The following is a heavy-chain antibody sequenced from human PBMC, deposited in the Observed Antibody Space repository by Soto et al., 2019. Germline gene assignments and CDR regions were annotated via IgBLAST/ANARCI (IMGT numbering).Heavy chain of an antibody. Sequence: SETLSLTCTVSGGPISSGGYYWSWICQHPGKGLEWIGYIYYSGSTYYNPSLKSRVTISVDTSKNQFSLKLSSVTAADPAVYYCARGWPSPYDFRPRGGWFDPWGQGTLVTVSS. V-gene: IGHV4-31*03. D-gene: IGHD3-3*01. CDR1: GGPISSGGYY. CDR3: ARGWPSPYDFRPRGGWFDP. J-gene: IGHJ5*02. CDR2: IYYSGST.